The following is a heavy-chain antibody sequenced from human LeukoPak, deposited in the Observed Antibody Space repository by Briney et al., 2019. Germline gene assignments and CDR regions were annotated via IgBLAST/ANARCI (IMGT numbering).Heavy chain of an antibody. CDR1: GFTFSSYA. D-gene: IGHD3-22*01. J-gene: IGHJ4*02. CDR2: ISGSGGST. CDR3: AKMPGIVISSGYYERDY. Sequence: QPGGSLRLSCAASGFTFSSYAMSWVRQAPGKGLEWVSAISGSGGSTYYADSVKGRFTISRDNSKNTLYLQMNSLRAEDTAVYYCAKMPGIVISSGYYERDYWGQGTLVTVSS. V-gene: IGHV3-23*01.